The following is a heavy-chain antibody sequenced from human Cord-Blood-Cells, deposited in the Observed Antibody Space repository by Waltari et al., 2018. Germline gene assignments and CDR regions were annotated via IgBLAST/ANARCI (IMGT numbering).Heavy chain of an antibody. V-gene: IGHV4-34*01. CDR1: VASFSGYF. Sequence: VQLQQWGAGLLKPSETLSLTCAAYVASFSGYFCSWFRQPPGQWLAWIGESNPSGSTNYNPSLKSRVTISGDTSKNQFSLKLSSVTAADTAVYYCARGSDYDFWSGYYGDYYYGMDVWGQGTTVTVSS. D-gene: IGHD3-3*01. J-gene: IGHJ6*02. CDR2: SNPSGST. CDR3: ARGSDYDFWSGYYGDYYYGMDV.